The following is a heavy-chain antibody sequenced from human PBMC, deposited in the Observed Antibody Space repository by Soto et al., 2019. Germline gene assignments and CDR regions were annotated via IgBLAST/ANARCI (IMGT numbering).Heavy chain of an antibody. J-gene: IGHJ4*02. V-gene: IGHV3-48*02. Sequence: GGSLRLSCAASGFTFSSYSMNWVRQAPGKGLEWISYINGRSSIIYYADSVKGRFTISRDTAKDSLYLQMNSLRDEDTAVYYCARDRFGEFSFYYWGQGSLVTVSS. CDR2: INGRSSII. D-gene: IGHD3-10*01. CDR3: ARDRFGEFSFYY. CDR1: GFTFSSYS.